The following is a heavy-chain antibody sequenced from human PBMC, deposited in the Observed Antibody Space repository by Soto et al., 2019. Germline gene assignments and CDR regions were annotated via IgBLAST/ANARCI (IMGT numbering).Heavy chain of an antibody. V-gene: IGHV3-48*03. CDR2: IGNSGGSI. CDR3: VGGVMYGGSYQD. Sequence: EVQLVESGGGLVQPGGSLRLSCAASGFTFSSHEMAWVRQAPGKGLEWLSYIGNSGGSIKYADSVKGRFTISRDNANNLLYLQMNSLRAEDTAVYYCVGGVMYGGSYQDWGQRTLVTVSS. D-gene: IGHD1-26*01. J-gene: IGHJ4*02. CDR1: GFTFSSHE.